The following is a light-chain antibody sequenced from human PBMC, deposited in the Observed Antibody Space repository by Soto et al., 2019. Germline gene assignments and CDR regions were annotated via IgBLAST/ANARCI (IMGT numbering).Light chain of an antibody. CDR2: MGS. V-gene: IGKV2-28*01. J-gene: IGKJ5*01. Sequence: DIVMTQSPLSLPVTPGEPASISCRSSQSLLRSDGYSYLDWYLQKPGQSPQILIYMGSNRASGVSDRFRGSGAGTDFTLKIGRVEAEDVGVYYGMQPVQMPVTFGQGTRLAIK. CDR3: MQPVQMPVT. CDR1: QSLLRSDGYSY.